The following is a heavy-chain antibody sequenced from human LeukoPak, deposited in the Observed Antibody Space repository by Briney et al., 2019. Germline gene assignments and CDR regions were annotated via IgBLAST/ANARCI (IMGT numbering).Heavy chain of an antibody. Sequence: GGSLRVSCAAAGFTFSNAWMSWVRQAPGKGLEWVGRIKSKTDGGTTDYAAPVKGRFTISRDDSKNTLYLQMNSLKTEDTAVYYCTTEIVVVLDDAFDIWGQGTMVTVSS. CDR1: GFTFSNAW. CDR2: IKSKTDGGTT. V-gene: IGHV3-15*01. CDR3: TTEIVVVLDDAFDI. D-gene: IGHD3-22*01. J-gene: IGHJ3*02.